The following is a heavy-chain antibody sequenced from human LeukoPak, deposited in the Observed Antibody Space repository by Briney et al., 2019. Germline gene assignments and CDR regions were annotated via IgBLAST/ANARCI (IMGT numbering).Heavy chain of an antibody. CDR1: GVSVGSAGYY. D-gene: IGHD1-26*01. V-gene: IGHV4-61*08. CDR3: ARTQSQSGSYRYYFGY. J-gene: IGHJ4*02. CDR2: IYYISNT. Sequence: SETLSLTCTVSGVSVGSAGYYWSWIRQPPGGGLGWIGYIYYISNTNYNPSLKSRVTMSLNPSGNQFSLKLNSVTAADTAMYYCARTQSQSGSYRYYFGYWGQGTLVTVSP.